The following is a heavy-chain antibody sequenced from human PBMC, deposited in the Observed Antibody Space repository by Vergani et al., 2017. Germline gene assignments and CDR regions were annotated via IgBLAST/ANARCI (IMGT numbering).Heavy chain of an antibody. Sequence: QVQLQESGPGLVKPSETLSLTCTVSGGSISSYYWSWIRQPPGKGLEWIGYIYYSGSTNYNPSLKSRVTISVDTSKNQFSLKLSSVTAADTAVYYCARSPYCSGGSCYYYYYYYMDVWGKGP. J-gene: IGHJ6*03. D-gene: IGHD2-15*01. CDR1: GGSISSYY. V-gene: IGHV4-59*01. CDR2: IYYSGST. CDR3: ARSPYCSGGSCYYYYYYYMDV.